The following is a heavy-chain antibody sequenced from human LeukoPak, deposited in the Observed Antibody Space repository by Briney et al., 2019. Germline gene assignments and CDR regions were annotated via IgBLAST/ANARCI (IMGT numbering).Heavy chain of an antibody. D-gene: IGHD3-10*01. Sequence: GGSLRLSCAASGFTFSSYGMSWVRQAPGKGLEWVSAISLGGGSTYYADSVKGRFTISRDNSKNTLYLQMNSLRAEDTAVYYCAKGGGVLWFGEPDDAFDIWGQGTMVTVSS. CDR1: GFTFSSYG. J-gene: IGHJ3*02. CDR3: AKGGGVLWFGEPDDAFDI. V-gene: IGHV3-23*01. CDR2: ISLGGGST.